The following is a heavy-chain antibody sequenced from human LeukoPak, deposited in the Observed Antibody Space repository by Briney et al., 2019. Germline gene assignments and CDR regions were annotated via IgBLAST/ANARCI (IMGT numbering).Heavy chain of an antibody. CDR2: ISGSGGST. D-gene: IGHD4-23*01. CDR1: GFTFSSYA. J-gene: IGHJ3*02. CDR3: AGSPTVDAAFDI. V-gene: IGHV3-23*01. Sequence: GGSLRLSCAASGFTFSSYAMSWVRQAPGKELEWVPSISGSGGSTYYADSVRGRFTVSRGNSRNTLALQMNSLRAEDTAVYYCAGSPTVDAAFDIWGQGTMVTVSS.